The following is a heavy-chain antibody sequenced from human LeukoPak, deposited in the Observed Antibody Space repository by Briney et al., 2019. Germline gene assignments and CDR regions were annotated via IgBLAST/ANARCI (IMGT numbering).Heavy chain of an antibody. V-gene: IGHV3-11*04. CDR2: ISSSSSTI. Sequence: GGSLRLSCAASGFTFSDYYMSWIRQAPGKGLEWVSYISSSSSTIYYADSVKGRFTISRDNAKNSLYLQMNSLRAEDTAVYYCARDYWTTVVTPGKYFDYWGQGTLVTVSS. CDR1: GFTFSDYY. J-gene: IGHJ4*02. D-gene: IGHD4-23*01. CDR3: ARDYWTTVVTPGKYFDY.